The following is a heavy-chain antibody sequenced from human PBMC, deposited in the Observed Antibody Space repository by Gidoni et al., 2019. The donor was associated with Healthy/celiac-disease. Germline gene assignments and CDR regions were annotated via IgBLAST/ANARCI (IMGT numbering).Heavy chain of an antibody. Sequence: EVQLVESGGGLVKSGGSLRLSCAASGFTFSSYSMNWVRQAPGKGLEWVSSISSSSSYIYYADSVKGRFTISRDNAKNSLYLQMNSLRAEDTAVYYCARDGYGSGSYYNFFDYWGQGTLVTVSS. CDR3: ARDGYGSGSYYNFFDY. V-gene: IGHV3-21*01. D-gene: IGHD3-10*01. CDR2: ISSSSSYI. CDR1: GFTFSSYS. J-gene: IGHJ4*02.